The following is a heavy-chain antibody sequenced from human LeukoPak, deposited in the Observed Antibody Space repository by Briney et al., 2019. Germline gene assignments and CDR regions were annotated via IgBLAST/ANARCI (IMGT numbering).Heavy chain of an antibody. CDR2: IIPNSGGT. V-gene: IGHV1-2*02. Sequence: ASVKVSCKASGYTFTDYYIHWVRQAPGQGLEWMGWIIPNSGGTNSAQKFQGRVTMTRDTSISTAYMELSRLRSDDTAVYYCAREPHTDCPWGQGTLVTVSS. CDR1: GYTFTDYY. CDR3: AREPHTDCP. J-gene: IGHJ4*02. D-gene: IGHD1-14*01.